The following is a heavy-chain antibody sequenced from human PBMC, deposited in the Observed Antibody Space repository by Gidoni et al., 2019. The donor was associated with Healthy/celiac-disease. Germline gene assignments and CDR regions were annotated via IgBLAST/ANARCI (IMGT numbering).Heavy chain of an antibody. D-gene: IGHD2-2*01. Sequence: QVQLVQSGAEVKKPGSSVKVSCKASGGTFSRYAISWVRQAPGQGLEWMGGIIPIFGTANYAQKFQGRVTITADESTSTAYMELSSLRSEDTAVYYCASVARREYDAVPVVPGFAYYYGMDVWGQGTTVTVSS. CDR3: ASVARREYDAVPVVPGFAYYYGMDV. J-gene: IGHJ6*02. V-gene: IGHV1-69*01. CDR1: GGTFSRYA. CDR2: IIPIFGTA.